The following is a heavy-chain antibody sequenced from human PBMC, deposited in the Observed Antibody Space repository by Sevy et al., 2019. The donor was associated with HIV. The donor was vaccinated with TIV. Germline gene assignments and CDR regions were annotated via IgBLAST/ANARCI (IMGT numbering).Heavy chain of an antibody. CDR1: GFTFNTYN. CDR3: ASSDATSRFGYYYFAMDF. V-gene: IGHV3-48*02. CDR2: ISYTGTTT. J-gene: IGHJ6*02. D-gene: IGHD3-22*01. Sequence: GGYLRLSCAVSGFTFNTYNMNWVRQAPGKGLEWVSYISYTGTTTYYTDSVRGRFTISRDNAKNTLYLQMNSLRDEDTAVYYCASSDATSRFGYYYFAMDFWGQGTSVTVSS.